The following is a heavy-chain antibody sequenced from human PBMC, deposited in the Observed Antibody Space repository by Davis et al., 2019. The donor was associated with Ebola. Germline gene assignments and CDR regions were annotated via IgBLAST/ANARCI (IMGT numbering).Heavy chain of an antibody. Sequence: ASVKVSCKASGYTFISYGISWVRQAPGQGLEWMGWINPHNGNTNYAQNVQGRVTMTTDTSTSTAYMEVGSLRSDDTAVYYCARAQFPTTSDHWGQGTLVTVSS. CDR1: GYTFISYG. J-gene: IGHJ4*02. V-gene: IGHV1-18*01. CDR3: ARAQFPTTSDH. CDR2: INPHNGNT. D-gene: IGHD1-1*01.